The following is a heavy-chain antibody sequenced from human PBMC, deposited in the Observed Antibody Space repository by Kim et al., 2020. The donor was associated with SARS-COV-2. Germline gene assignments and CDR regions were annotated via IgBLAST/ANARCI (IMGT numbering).Heavy chain of an antibody. D-gene: IGHD3-22*01. Sequence: SETLSLTCTVSGGSISSSSYYWGWIRQPPGKGLEWIGSIYYSGSTYYNPSLKSRVTISVDTSKNQFSLKLSSVTAADTAVYYCASGGGPMIVVVITTREVPQTPYWGQGTLVTVSS. CDR3: ASGGGPMIVVVITTREVPQTPY. CDR2: IYYSGST. J-gene: IGHJ4*02. CDR1: GGSISSSSYY. V-gene: IGHV4-39*07.